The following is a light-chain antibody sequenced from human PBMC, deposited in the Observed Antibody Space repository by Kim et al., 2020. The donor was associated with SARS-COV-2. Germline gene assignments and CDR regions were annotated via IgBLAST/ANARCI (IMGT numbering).Light chain of an antibody. J-gene: IGLJ1*01. CDR2: DVS. CDR3: SSYTSSSTSFV. Sequence: QSALTQPASVSGSPGQSITISCTGTSSDVGGYNYVSWYQQHPGKAPKLMIYDVSKRPSGVSNRLSGSKSVITASLTISGLQAEDEADYYCSSYTSSSTSFVFGTGTKVTV. CDR1: SSDVGGYNY. V-gene: IGLV2-14*01.